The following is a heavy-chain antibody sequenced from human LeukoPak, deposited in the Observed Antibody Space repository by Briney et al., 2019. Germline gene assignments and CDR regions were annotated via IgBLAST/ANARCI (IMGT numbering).Heavy chain of an antibody. D-gene: IGHD5-24*01. CDR2: IYYSGST. CDR3: ARGLRDGYTLFYFDY. J-gene: IGHJ4*02. Sequence: PSETLSLTCTVSGGSISSSSYYWGWIRQPPGKGLEWIGSIYYSGSTYYNPSLKSRVSISVHTSKNQFSLKLRSVTAADTAVYFCARGLRDGYTLFYFDYWGQGTLVTVSS. V-gene: IGHV4-39*01. CDR1: GGSISSSSYY.